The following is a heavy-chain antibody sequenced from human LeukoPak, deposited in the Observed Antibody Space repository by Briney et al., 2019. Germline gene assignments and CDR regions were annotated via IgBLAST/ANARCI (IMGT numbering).Heavy chain of an antibody. CDR3: ATYYYDSSGYFDY. CDR2: ISSSGTTI. J-gene: IGHJ4*02. V-gene: IGHV3-11*01. CDR1: GFTFSDYY. D-gene: IGHD3-22*01. Sequence: PGGSLRLSCAASGFTFSDYYMSWIRQAPGKGLEWVSYISSSGTTIYYADSVKGRLTISRGNAKNSLYLQMNSLRVEDTAVYYCATYYYDSSGYFDYWGQGTLVTVSS.